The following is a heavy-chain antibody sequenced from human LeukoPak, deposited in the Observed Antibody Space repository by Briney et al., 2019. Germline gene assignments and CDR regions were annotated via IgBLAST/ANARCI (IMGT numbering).Heavy chain of an antibody. J-gene: IGHJ4*02. V-gene: IGHV1-46*01. Sequence: ASVKVSCTASGYTFTSYYIHWVRQAPGQGLEWMGIINPSGRSASYAQKFQGRVTMTRDTSTSTVYMELSSLRSEDTAVYYCARDAARGLRYGNDYWGQGTLVTVSS. CDR3: ARDAARGLRYGNDY. D-gene: IGHD3-9*01. CDR1: GYTFTSYY. CDR2: INPSGRSA.